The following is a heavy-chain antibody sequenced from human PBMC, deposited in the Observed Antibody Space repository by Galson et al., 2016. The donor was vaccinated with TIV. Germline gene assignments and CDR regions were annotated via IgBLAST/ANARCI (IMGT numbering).Heavy chain of an antibody. V-gene: IGHV3-66*01. CDR1: GFTVSNNY. CDR2: IYSGGST. J-gene: IGHJ4*02. CDR3: ARDTYENTG. Sequence: SLRLSCAASGFTVSNNYMCWVRQAPGKGLEWVSVIYSGGSTFYADSVKGRFTISRDNSKNTLYLQMNSLRAEDTAIYYCARDTYENTGGGQGTLVTASS. D-gene: IGHD3-22*01.